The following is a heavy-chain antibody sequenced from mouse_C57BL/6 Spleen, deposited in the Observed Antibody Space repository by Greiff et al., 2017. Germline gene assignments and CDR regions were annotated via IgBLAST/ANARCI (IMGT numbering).Heavy chain of an antibody. Sequence: EVKVVESGGGLVQPGGSLKLSCAASGFTFSDYGMAWVRQAPRKGPEWVAFISNLAYSIYYADTVTGRFTISRENAKNTLYREMSSLRSEDTAMYYCARIRGSPYYFDYWGQGTTLTVSS. CDR2: ISNLAYSI. J-gene: IGHJ2*01. CDR3: ARIRGSPYYFDY. D-gene: IGHD1-1*01. V-gene: IGHV5-15*01. CDR1: GFTFSDYG.